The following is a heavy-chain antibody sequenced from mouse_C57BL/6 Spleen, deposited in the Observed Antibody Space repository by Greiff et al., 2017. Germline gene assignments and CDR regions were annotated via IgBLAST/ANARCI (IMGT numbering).Heavy chain of an antibody. D-gene: IGHD1-1*01. V-gene: IGHV1-18*01. J-gene: IGHJ3*01. Sequence: EVQLQQSGPELVKPGASVKIPCKASGYTFTDYNMDWVKQSQGKSLEWIGDINPNNGGTIYNQKFKGKATLTVDKSTSTAYMELRSLTSEDTAVYYCARSSDYWGAYWGQGTLVTVSS. CDR2: INPNNGGT. CDR3: ARSSDYWGAY. CDR1: GYTFTDYN.